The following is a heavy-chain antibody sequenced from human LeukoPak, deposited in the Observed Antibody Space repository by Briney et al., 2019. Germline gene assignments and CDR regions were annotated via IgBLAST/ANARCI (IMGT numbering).Heavy chain of an antibody. V-gene: IGHV4-34*01. CDR1: GGSFSGYY. CDR2: INHSGST. CDR3: ARDVVRGPGGMDV. D-gene: IGHD3-10*01. Sequence: SETLSLTCAVYGGSFSGYYWSWIRQPPGKGLEWIGEINHSGSTNYNPSLKSRVTISVDTSKNQFSLKLSSVTVADTAVYYCARDVVRGPGGMDVWGQGTTVTVSS. J-gene: IGHJ6*02.